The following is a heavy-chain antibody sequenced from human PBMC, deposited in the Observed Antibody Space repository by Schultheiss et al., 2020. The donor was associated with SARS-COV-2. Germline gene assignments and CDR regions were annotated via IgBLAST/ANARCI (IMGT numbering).Heavy chain of an antibody. V-gene: IGHV1-69*13. D-gene: IGHD3-3*01. J-gene: IGHJ3*02. Sequence: SVKVSCKASGGTFSSYAISWVRQAPGQGLEWMGGIIPIFGTANYAQKFQGRVTITADESTSTAYMELSSLRSEDTAVYYCARGPFGVNAFDIWGQGTMVTVSS. CDR3: ARGPFGVNAFDI. CDR2: IIPIFGTA. CDR1: GGTFSSYA.